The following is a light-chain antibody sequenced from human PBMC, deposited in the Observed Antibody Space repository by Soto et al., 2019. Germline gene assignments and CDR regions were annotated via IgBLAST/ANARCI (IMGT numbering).Light chain of an antibody. J-gene: IGKJ3*01. CDR1: QSVRSN. Sequence: EKVMTQSPATLSVSPGERATLSCRASQSVRSNLAWYQKKPGQAPRLLIYDASTRATGIPARFSGSGSGTEFTLIISNLQSEDFAFYYCQQYSDFLISFGPGTTVDFK. CDR2: DAS. V-gene: IGKV3-15*01. CDR3: QQYSDFLIS.